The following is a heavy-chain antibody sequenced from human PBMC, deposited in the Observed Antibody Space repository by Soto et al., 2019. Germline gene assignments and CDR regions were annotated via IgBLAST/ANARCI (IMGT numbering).Heavy chain of an antibody. D-gene: IGHD5-12*01. Sequence: PSQTLSLTCAISGDSVSSNTASWNWIRQSPSRGLEWLGRTYFRSKWYNDYAASVKSRIIINPDTSNNQFSLQLNSVTPEDTAVYFCAKGDNLGPKTGYAFGPWGQGIMVTVSS. CDR2: TYFRSKWYN. CDR3: AKGDNLGPKTGYAFGP. V-gene: IGHV6-1*01. CDR1: GDSVSSNTAS. J-gene: IGHJ5*02.